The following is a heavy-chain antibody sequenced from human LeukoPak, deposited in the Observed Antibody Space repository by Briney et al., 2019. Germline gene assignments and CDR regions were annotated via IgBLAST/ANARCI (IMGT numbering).Heavy chain of an antibody. V-gene: IGHV4-59*08. CDR2: IYYSGST. CDR3: ARGRGLLWSYY. Sequence: SETLSLTCTVSGGSISSYYWSWIRQPPGKGLEWIGYIYYSGSTNYNPSLKSRVTISLDTSKNQFSLKLNSVTAADTAVYYCARGRGLLWSYYWGQGTLVTVSS. CDR1: GGSISSYY. D-gene: IGHD4/OR15-4a*01. J-gene: IGHJ4*02.